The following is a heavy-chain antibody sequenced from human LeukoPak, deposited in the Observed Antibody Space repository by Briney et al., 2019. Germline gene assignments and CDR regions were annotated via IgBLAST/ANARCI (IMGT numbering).Heavy chain of an antibody. J-gene: IGHJ3*02. Sequence: SETLSLTCTVSGGSISSYYWSWIRQPPGKGLEWIGYIYYSGSTNYNPSLKSRVTISVDTSENQFSLKLSSVTAADTAVYYCARDYHPYYYDSSGYYEHYAFDIWGQGTMVTVSS. CDR1: GGSISSYY. V-gene: IGHV4-59*01. CDR2: IYYSGST. CDR3: ARDYHPYYYDSSGYYEHYAFDI. D-gene: IGHD3-22*01.